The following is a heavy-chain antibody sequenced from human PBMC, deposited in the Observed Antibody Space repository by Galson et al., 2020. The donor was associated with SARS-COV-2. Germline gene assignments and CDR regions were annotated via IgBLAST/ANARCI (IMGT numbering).Heavy chain of an antibody. V-gene: IGHV3-33*06. CDR3: AKDTAMVTLCWYFDL. D-gene: IGHD5-18*01. J-gene: IGHJ2*01. Sequence: GESLKISCAASGFTFSSYDMHWVRQAPGQGLEWVAVIWYDGSNKYYADSVKGRFTISRDNSKNTLYLQMNSLRAEDTAVYYCAKDTAMVTLCWYFDLWGRGTLVTVSS. CDR1: GFTFSSYD. CDR2: IWYDGSNK.